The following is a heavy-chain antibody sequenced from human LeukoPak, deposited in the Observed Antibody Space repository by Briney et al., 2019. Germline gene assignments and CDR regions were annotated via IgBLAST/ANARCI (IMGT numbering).Heavy chain of an antibody. J-gene: IGHJ3*02. CDR3: LTILEATIDAFDI. CDR2: ITSSSSTI. V-gene: IGHV3-48*04. CDR1: GFTFSSYT. Sequence: GGSLRLSCAASGFTFSSYTMNWVRQAPGKGLEWVSFITSSSSTIYYADSVRGRFTISRDNAKNTLYLQMNSLRAEDTAVYYCLTILEATIDAFDIXXXGTMVTVSS. D-gene: IGHD1-26*01.